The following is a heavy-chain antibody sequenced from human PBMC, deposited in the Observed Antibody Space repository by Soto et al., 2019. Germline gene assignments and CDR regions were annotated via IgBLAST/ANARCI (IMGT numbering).Heavy chain of an antibody. CDR3: ARAETIVVVSGFDP. J-gene: IGHJ5*02. Sequence: SVKVSCKASGGTFSSYAISWVRQAPGQGLEWMGGIIPIFGTANYAQKFQGRVTITADESTSTAYMELSSLRSEDTAVYYCARAETIVVVSGFDPWGQGTPVTVSS. CDR1: GGTFSSYA. D-gene: IGHD3-22*01. CDR2: IIPIFGTA. V-gene: IGHV1-69*13.